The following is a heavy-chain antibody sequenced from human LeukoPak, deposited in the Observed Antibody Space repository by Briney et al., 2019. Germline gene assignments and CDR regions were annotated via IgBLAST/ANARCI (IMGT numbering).Heavy chain of an antibody. D-gene: IGHD6-13*01. CDR2: IYYSGST. J-gene: IGHJ4*02. V-gene: IGHV4-59*12. CDR3: ARVSSSSWFAPFDY. CDR1: GGSINRYY. Sequence: SETLSLTCTVSGGSINRYYWTWIRQPPGKGLEWIGYIYYSGSTNYNPSLKNRVTISVDTSKNQFSLKLSSETAADTAVYYCARVSSSSWFAPFDYWGQGTLVTVSS.